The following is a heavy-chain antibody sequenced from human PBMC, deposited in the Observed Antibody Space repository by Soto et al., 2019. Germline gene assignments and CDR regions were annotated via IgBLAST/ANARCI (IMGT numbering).Heavy chain of an antibody. CDR3: ARESRFLEWLSLNWFDP. J-gene: IGHJ5*02. D-gene: IGHD3-3*01. V-gene: IGHV3-48*02. Sequence: EVQLVESGGGLVQPGGSLRLSCAASGFTFSSYSMNWVRQAPGKGLEWVSYISSSSSTIYYADSVKGRFTISRDNAKNSLYLQMNSLRDADTAVYYCARESRFLEWLSLNWFDPWGQGTLVTVS. CDR2: ISSSSSTI. CDR1: GFTFSSYS.